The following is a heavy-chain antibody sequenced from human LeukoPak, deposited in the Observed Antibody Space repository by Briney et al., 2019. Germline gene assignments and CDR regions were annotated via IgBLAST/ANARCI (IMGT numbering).Heavy chain of an antibody. Sequence: PSETLSLTCTVFGGSISRSSYYWGWIRQPPGKGLEWIGSIYDSGSTYYNPSLKSRVTISVDTSKNQFSLKLSSVTAADTAVYYCASLGTFRWDFDLWGRGTLVTVSS. D-gene: IGHD3-16*01. V-gene: IGHV4-39*01. CDR2: IYDSGST. CDR3: ASLGTFRWDFDL. CDR1: GGSISRSSYY. J-gene: IGHJ2*01.